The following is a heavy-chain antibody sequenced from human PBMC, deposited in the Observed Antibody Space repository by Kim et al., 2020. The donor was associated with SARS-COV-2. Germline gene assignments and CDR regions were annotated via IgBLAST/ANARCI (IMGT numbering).Heavy chain of an antibody. CDR2: INPSGGST. CDR1: GYTFTSYY. Sequence: ASVKVSCKASGYTFTSYYMHWVRQAPGQGLEWMGIINPSGGSTSYAQKFQGRVTMTRDTSTSTVYMELSSLRSEDTAVYYCASAGSKGYSSSWYLFDYWGQGTLVTVSS. CDR3: ASAGSKGYSSSWYLFDY. V-gene: IGHV1-46*01. D-gene: IGHD6-13*01. J-gene: IGHJ4*02.